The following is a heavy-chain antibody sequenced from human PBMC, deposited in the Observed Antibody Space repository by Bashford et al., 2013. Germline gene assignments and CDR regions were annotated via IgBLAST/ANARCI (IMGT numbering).Heavy chain of an antibody. CDR3: ARHREYRTPNDAFDI. CDR1: GYSFTSYW. J-gene: IGHJ3*02. D-gene: IGHD3-10*01. Sequence: GESLKISCKGSGYSFTSYWIGWVRQMPGKGLEWMGIIYPGDSDTRYSPSFQGQVTVSADKSINTAYLQWISLKASDTAMYYCARHREYRTPNDAFDIWGQGTVVTVSS. CDR2: IYPGDSDT. V-gene: IGHV5-51*01.